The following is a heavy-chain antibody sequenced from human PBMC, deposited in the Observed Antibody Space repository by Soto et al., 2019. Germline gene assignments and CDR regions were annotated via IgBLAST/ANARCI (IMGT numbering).Heavy chain of an antibody. V-gene: IGHV1-18*04. CDR1: GYTFTSYG. CDR3: ARDLPQVYYYYYGMDV. J-gene: IGHJ6*02. CDR2: ISAYNGNT. Sequence: QVQLVQSGAEVKKPGASVKVSCKASGYTFTSYGISWVRQAPGQGLEWMGWISAYNGNTNYAQKLQGRVTMTTDTSTSTAYMELRSLRSDDTAVYYCARDLPQVYYYYYGMDVWGQGTTVTVSS.